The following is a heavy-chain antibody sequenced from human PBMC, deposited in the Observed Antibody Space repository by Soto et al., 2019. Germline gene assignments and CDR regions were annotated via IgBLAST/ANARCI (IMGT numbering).Heavy chain of an antibody. CDR1: GGTFSSYA. CDR2: IIPIFGTA. CDR3: ARDRGPSSGGSCYSGAFDI. D-gene: IGHD2-15*01. V-gene: IGHV1-69*13. Sequence: ASVKVSCKASGGTFSSYAITWVRQAPGQGLEWVGGIIPIFGTANYAQKFQARVTITADESTSTAYMELSSLRSEDTAVYYCARDRGPSSGGSCYSGAFDIWGQGTMVTVSS. J-gene: IGHJ3*02.